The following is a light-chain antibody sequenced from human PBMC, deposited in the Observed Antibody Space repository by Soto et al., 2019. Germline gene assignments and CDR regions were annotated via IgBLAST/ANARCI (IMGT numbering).Light chain of an antibody. V-gene: IGKV3-15*01. CDR3: QQYNNWTRVT. CDR1: QSVSSN. J-gene: IGKJ5*01. Sequence: EIVLIQAPATLSITPGERATLSCRASQSVSSNLAWYQQKPGQAPRLLIYGASTRATGIPARFSGSGSGTEFTLTISSLQSEDFAVYSCQQYNNWTRVTFGQGTRLEIK. CDR2: GAS.